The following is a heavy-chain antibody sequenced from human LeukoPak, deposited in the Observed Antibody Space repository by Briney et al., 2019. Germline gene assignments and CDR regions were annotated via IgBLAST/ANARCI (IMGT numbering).Heavy chain of an antibody. D-gene: IGHD6-6*01. J-gene: IGHJ4*02. CDR2: INPNSGGT. Sequence: ASVKVSCKASGYTCTGYYMHSVRQAPGQGLEWMGWINPNSGGTNYAQKFQGRVTMTRDTSISTAYMELSRLRSDDTAVYYCARDVSSSRSRDYWGQGTLVTVSS. CDR1: GYTCTGYY. V-gene: IGHV1-2*02. CDR3: ARDVSSSRSRDY.